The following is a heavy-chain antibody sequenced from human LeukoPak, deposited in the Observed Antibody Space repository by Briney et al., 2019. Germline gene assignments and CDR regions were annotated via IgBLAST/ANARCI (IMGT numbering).Heavy chain of an antibody. CDR3: ARYIPSGSYYYYYYYGMDV. J-gene: IGHJ6*02. CDR2: ISSSSSYI. D-gene: IGHD1-26*01. CDR1: GFTFSSYS. V-gene: IGHV3-21*01. Sequence: GGSLRLSCAASGFTFSSYSMNWDRQAPGKGLEWVSSISSSSSYIYYADSVKGRFTISRDNAKNSLYLQMNSLRAEDTAVYYCARYIPSGSYYYYYYYGMDVWGQGTTVTVSS.